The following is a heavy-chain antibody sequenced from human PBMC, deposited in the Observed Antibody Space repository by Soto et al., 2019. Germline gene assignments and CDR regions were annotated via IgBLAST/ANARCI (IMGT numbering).Heavy chain of an antibody. D-gene: IGHD3-22*01. Sequence: ASVKVSCKASGYTFTSYYMHWVRQAPGQGLEWMGIINPSGGSTSYAQKFQGRVTMTRDTSTSTVYMELSSLRSEDTAVYYCARDLRGYYDSSGSYPEYFDYWGQGTLVTVS. CDR2: INPSGGST. V-gene: IGHV1-46*01. CDR3: ARDLRGYYDSSGSYPEYFDY. J-gene: IGHJ4*02. CDR1: GYTFTSYY.